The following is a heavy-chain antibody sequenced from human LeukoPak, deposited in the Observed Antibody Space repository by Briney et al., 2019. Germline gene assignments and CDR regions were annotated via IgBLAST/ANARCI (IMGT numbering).Heavy chain of an antibody. J-gene: IGHJ5*02. CDR1: GYSISSGYY. V-gene: IGHV4-38-2*02. CDR2: IYHSGST. CDR3: AREVGRGIFGVVIIRWGSGWFDP. D-gene: IGHD3-3*01. Sequence: SETLSLTCTVSGYSISSGYYWGWIRQPPGKGLEWIGSIYHSGSTYYNPSLKSRVTISVDTSKNQFSLKLSSVTAADTAVYYCAREVGRGIFGVVIIRWGSGWFDPWGQGTLVTVSS.